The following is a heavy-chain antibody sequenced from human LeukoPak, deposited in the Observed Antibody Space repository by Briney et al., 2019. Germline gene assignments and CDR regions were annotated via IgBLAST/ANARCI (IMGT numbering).Heavy chain of an antibody. D-gene: IGHD4-11*01. J-gene: IGHJ6*02. CDR1: GGSICSGDYY. V-gene: IGHV4-31*03. CDR2: ICYSGSI. Sequence: WQTLSLTCTVSGGSICSGDYYCSWSRQHPGKGLEWIGYICYSGSIYYNPSRKSRVTISVDTSKNQFSLKLSSVTAADTAVYYCAREVSSVRYYGMDVWGQGTTVTVSS. CDR3: AREVSSVRYYGMDV.